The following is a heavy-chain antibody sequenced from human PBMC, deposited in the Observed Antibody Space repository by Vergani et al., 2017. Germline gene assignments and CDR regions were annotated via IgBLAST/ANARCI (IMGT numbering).Heavy chain of an antibody. D-gene: IGHD3-3*01. V-gene: IGHV1-69*04. J-gene: IGHJ6*03. CDR2: IIPILGIA. Sequence: QVQMVQSGAEVKKPGSSVKVSCKASGGTFSSYAISWVRQAPGQRLEWMGRIIPILGIANYAQKFQGRVTITADKSTSTAYMELSSLRSEDTAVYYCARCITIFGVVMSNYYYYMDVWGKGTTVTVSS. CDR1: GGTFSSYA. CDR3: ARCITIFGVVMSNYYYYMDV.